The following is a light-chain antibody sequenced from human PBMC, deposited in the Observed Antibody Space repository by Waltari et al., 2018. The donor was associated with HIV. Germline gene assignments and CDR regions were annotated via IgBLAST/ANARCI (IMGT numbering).Light chain of an antibody. Sequence: QSALTQPASVSGSPGQSITISCTGTSSDVGGYNYVSWYQQHPGKAPKLMIYEVSNRPSGVSNRVSGSKSGNTASLTISGLQAEDEADYYCSSYTSSSTLLVVFGGGTKLTVL. V-gene: IGLV2-14*01. J-gene: IGLJ2*01. CDR1: SSDVGGYNY. CDR3: SSYTSSSTLLVV. CDR2: EVS.